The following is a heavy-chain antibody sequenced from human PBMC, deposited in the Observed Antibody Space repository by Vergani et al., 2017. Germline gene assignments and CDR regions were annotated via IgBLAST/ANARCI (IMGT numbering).Heavy chain of an antibody. CDR2: ISYDGSNK. CDR1: GFTFSSYA. V-gene: IGHV3-30*04. J-gene: IGHJ3*02. D-gene: IGHD3-22*01. CDR3: ARRYYDSSGSYDAFDI. Sequence: QVQLVESGGGVVQPGRSLRLSCAASGFTFSSYAMHWVRQAPGKGLEWVAVISYDGSNKYYADSVKGRFTISRDNSKNTLYLQMNSLRAEDTAVYYCARRYYDSSGSYDAFDIWGQGTMVTVSS.